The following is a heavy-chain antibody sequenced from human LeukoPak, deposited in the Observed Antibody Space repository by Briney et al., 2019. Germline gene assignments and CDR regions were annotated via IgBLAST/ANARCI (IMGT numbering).Heavy chain of an antibody. J-gene: IGHJ4*02. Sequence: SETLSLTCTISGGSVSDYYWSWIRQSPGKGLEWIGYIYHTGSTSYSPSLKSRVTILADTSQNQFSLKLSSVTAADTAVYYCASRKLGNDYWGQGTLVTVSS. CDR1: GGSVSDYY. V-gene: IGHV4-59*02. D-gene: IGHD7-27*01. CDR3: ASRKLGNDY. CDR2: IYHTGST.